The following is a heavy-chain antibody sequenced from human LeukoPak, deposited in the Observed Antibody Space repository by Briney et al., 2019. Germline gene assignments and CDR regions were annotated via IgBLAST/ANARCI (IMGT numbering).Heavy chain of an antibody. V-gene: IGHV3-7*01. CDR2: IKEDGSEE. D-gene: IGHD2-15*01. J-gene: IGHJ6*03. CDR1: GFTFSRYW. CDR3: ARQKAVVVVAATPDEDYGDYVDYYYYMDV. Sequence: GGSLRLSCAASGFTFSRYWMSWVRQAPGKGLEWVANIKEDGSEEYYVDSVKGRLTISRDNAKNSLSLQIKSLRAEDTAVYYCARQKAVVVVAATPDEDYGDYVDYYYYMDVWGKGTTVTVSS.